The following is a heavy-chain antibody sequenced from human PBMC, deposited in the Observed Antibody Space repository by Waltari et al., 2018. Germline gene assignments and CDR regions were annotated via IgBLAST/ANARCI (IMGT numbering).Heavy chain of an antibody. V-gene: IGHV3-49*04. CDR3: TRNVFSDY. Sequence: EVQLVESGGGLVQPGQSLRLSCTTSGFSFGDYVMTWVRQAPGKGLEWVGFIRNQAYGGTAEYAASVKGRFTISRDDSKGNVYLEMNSLRTEDTAVYFCTRNVFSDYWGQGSLVTVSS. J-gene: IGHJ4*02. CDR1: GFSFGDYV. CDR2: IRNQAYGGTA.